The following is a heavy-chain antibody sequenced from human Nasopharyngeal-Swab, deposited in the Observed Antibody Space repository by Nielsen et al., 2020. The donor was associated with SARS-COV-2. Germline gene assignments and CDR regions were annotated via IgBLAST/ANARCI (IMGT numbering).Heavy chain of an antibody. CDR3: TVWFGGRAVH. D-gene: IGHD3-10*01. CDR1: GFTFNDHY. J-gene: IGHJ4*02. CDR2: SRNKVHGYIT. Sequence: SCAASGFTFNDHYMEWVRQAPGKGLDWVGRSRNKVHGYITEYAASMEGRFTISRDDSRNSLYLQMNSLKSEDTALYYCTVWFGGRAVHWGQGTLVTVSS. V-gene: IGHV3-72*01.